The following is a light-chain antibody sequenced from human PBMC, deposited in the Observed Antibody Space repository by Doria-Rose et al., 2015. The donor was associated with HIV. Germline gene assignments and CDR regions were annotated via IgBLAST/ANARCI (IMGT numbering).Light chain of an antibody. V-gene: IGKV3-20*01. Sequence: DIVLAQSPGTLSLSPGERATLSCRASQSFSSTYSAWYQQKPGQAPSLLIYDGSTRATGIPDRFSASGSGTDSTLTINRLEPEDFALYYCHQYGTSWTFGQGTKVEI. J-gene: IGKJ1*01. CDR1: QSFSSTY. CDR3: HQYGTSWT. CDR2: DGS.